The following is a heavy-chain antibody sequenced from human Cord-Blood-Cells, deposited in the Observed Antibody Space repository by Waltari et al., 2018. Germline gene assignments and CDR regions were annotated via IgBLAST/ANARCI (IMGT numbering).Heavy chain of an antibody. Sequence: QVQLQESGPGLVKPSETLSLTCTASGGSFRSYYWSWIRHTPGKGLEWIGYIYYSGSTNYNPSLKSRVTISVDTSKNQFSLKLSSVTAADTAVYYCARQVDFWSGYPDAFDIWGQGTMVTVSS. CDR2: IYYSGST. D-gene: IGHD3-3*01. CDR3: ARQVDFWSGYPDAFDI. V-gene: IGHV4-59*01. CDR1: GGSFRSYY. J-gene: IGHJ3*02.